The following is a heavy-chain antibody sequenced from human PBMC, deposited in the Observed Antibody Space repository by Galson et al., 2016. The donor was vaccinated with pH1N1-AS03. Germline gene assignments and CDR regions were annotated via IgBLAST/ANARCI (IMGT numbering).Heavy chain of an antibody. D-gene: IGHD3-16*01. CDR2: ISSSRRTI. V-gene: IGHV3-48*01. J-gene: IGHJ6*02. Sequence: RLSCAASGFTFSSYSMNWVRQAPGKGLEWVSYISSSRRTIYYADSVKGRFTISTDNAKNSLYLQMSSLRAEDTAVYYCARDALGGEYGMDVWGQGTTVTVSS. CDR1: GFTFSSYS. CDR3: ARDALGGEYGMDV.